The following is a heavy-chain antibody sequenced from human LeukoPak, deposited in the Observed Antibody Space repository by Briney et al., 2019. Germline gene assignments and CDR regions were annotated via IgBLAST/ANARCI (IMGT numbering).Heavy chain of an antibody. Sequence: ASVKVSFKASGYTFTSYGISWVRQAPGQGLEWMGWISAYNGNTNYAQKLQGRVTMTTDTSTSTAYMELRSLRSDDTAVYYCARGDTQTAISPEFDYWGQGTLVTVSS. D-gene: IGHD2-21*02. V-gene: IGHV1-18*01. J-gene: IGHJ4*02. CDR3: ARGDTQTAISPEFDY. CDR1: GYTFTSYG. CDR2: ISAYNGNT.